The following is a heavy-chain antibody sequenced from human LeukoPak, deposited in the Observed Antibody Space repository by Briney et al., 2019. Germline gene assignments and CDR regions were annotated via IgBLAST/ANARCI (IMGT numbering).Heavy chain of an antibody. V-gene: IGHV3-23*01. J-gene: IGHJ3*02. CDR3: AKAPYYYDSSGYYFYAFDI. D-gene: IGHD3-22*01. Sequence: GGSLRLSCAASGFTFSSSAMSWVRQAPGKGLEWVSAISGSGGSTYYADSVKGRFTISRDNSKNTLYLQMNSLRAEDTAVYYCAKAPYYYDSSGYYFYAFDIWGQGTMVTVSS. CDR1: GFTFSSSA. CDR2: ISGSGGST.